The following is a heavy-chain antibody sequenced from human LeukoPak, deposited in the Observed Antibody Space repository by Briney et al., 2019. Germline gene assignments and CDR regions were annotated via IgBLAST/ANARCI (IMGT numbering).Heavy chain of an antibody. V-gene: IGHV3-11*01. D-gene: IGHD3-10*01. J-gene: IGHJ4*02. CDR2: ISSSGSTI. CDR1: GFTFSDYY. CDR3: ASPATYYGPGSYYY. Sequence: PGGSLRLSCAGSGFTFSDYYMSWIRQAPGKGLEWVSYISSSGSTIYYADSVKGRFTISRDNAKNSLYLQMNSLRAEDMAVYYCASPATYYGPGSYYYWGQGTLVTVSS.